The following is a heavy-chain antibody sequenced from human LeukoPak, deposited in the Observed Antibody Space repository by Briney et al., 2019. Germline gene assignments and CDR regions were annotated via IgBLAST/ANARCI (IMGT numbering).Heavy chain of an antibody. Sequence: GSLRLSCAASGFMFSDFWMSWVRQAPGKGLEWVANIKQDGGEKYYVDSVEGRFTISRDNTKNSLYLQMNSLRAEDTAVYYCAKDRSRYGDLDYWGQGTLVTVSS. V-gene: IGHV3-7*01. CDR1: GFMFSDFW. J-gene: IGHJ4*02. CDR2: IKQDGGEK. D-gene: IGHD4-17*01. CDR3: AKDRSRYGDLDY.